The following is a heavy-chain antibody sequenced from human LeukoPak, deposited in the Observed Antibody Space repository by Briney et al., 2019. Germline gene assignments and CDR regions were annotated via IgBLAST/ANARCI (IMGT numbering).Heavy chain of an antibody. Sequence: SVKVSGKASGGTFSSYAISWVRQAPGQGLEWMGRIIPILGIANYAQKFQSRVTITADKSTSTAYMELSSLRSEDTAVYYCAGSITMVRGVIIPDYWFDPWGQGTLVTVSS. V-gene: IGHV1-69*04. J-gene: IGHJ5*02. D-gene: IGHD3-10*01. CDR2: IIPILGIA. CDR3: AGSITMVRGVIIPDYWFDP. CDR1: GGTFSSYA.